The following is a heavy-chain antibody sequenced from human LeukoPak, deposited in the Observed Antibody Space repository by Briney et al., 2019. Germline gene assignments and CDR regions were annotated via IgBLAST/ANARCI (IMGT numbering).Heavy chain of an antibody. J-gene: IGHJ4*02. D-gene: IGHD7-27*01. Sequence: GGSLRLSCAASGFTFSVHAMHWVRQTPGVGLEWVAIIGNDGRDQHYSESVKGRFTISRDNSKNTLFLQLNSLRPEDTALYLCARDLMWGFDYWGQGTLVTVSS. V-gene: IGHV3-30*02. CDR3: ARDLMWGFDY. CDR2: IGNDGRDQ. CDR1: GFTFSVHA.